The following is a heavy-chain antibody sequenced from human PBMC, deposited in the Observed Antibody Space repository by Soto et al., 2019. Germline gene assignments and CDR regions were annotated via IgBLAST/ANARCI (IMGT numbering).Heavy chain of an antibody. CDR3: ARDKITGLFDY. CDR2: IYYSGST. CDR1: GGSINSDY. V-gene: IGHV4-59*12. D-gene: IGHD2-8*02. Sequence: SETLSLTCTVSGGSINSDYWSWIRQPPGKGLEWIGYIYYSGSTNYNPSLKSRVTISVDTSKNQFSLKLSSVTAADTAVYYCARDKITGLFDYWGQGTLVTVSS. J-gene: IGHJ4*02.